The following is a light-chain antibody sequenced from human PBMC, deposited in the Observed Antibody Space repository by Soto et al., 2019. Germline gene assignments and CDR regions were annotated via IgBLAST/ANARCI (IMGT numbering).Light chain of an antibody. CDR1: SSDIGTYNL. Sequence: QSVLTQPASVSGSPGQSITISCTGTSSDIGTYNLVSWYQHYPGKAPKLMIYEGIKRPSGVSNRFSGSKSGNTAFLTISGLQAEDKADYYCCSYAGSGTDNYVFGSGTKVTVL. J-gene: IGLJ1*01. V-gene: IGLV2-23*01. CDR2: EGI. CDR3: CSYAGSGTDNYV.